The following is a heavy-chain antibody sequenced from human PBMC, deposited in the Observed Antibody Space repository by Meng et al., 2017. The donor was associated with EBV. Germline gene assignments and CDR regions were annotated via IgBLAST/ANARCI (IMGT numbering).Heavy chain of an antibody. Sequence: EVRVVESGGGPVRAGGSLRLSCAVSGFTFSRFWMHCVRQVPGKGLVWVARTNEDGGITDYADSVKGRFIISRDNTRNTLYLQMNSLRDEDTAVYFCSRGLAGPFDDWGQGTLVTVSS. D-gene: IGHD5/OR15-5a*01. J-gene: IGHJ4*02. CDR2: TNEDGGIT. V-gene: IGHV3-74*01. CDR3: SRGLAGPFDD. CDR1: GFTFSRFW.